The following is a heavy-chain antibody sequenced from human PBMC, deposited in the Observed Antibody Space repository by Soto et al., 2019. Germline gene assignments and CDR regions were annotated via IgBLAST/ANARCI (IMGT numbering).Heavy chain of an antibody. D-gene: IGHD2-15*01. Sequence: QVQLQESGPGLVKPSETLSLTCTVSGGSISSYYWSWIRQPPGKGLEWIGYIYYSGSTIYNPSLKSRVTISVDTSKNQFSLKLSSVTAADTAVYYCARHGGTYCSGGSCYPNDAFDIWGQGTMVTVSS. V-gene: IGHV4-59*08. CDR2: IYYSGST. J-gene: IGHJ3*02. CDR1: GGSISSYY. CDR3: ARHGGTYCSGGSCYPNDAFDI.